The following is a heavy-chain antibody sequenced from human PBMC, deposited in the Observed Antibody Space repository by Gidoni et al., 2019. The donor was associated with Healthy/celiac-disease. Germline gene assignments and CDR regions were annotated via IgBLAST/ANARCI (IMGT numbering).Heavy chain of an antibody. CDR2: INPSGGST. CDR1: GYTFTSYY. Sequence: QVQLVQSGAEVKKPGASVKVSCKASGYTFTSYYMHWVRQAPGQGREWMGIINPSGGSTSYAQKFQGRVTMTRDTSTSTVYMELSSLRSEDTAVYYCARDRGLGELSAYDAFDIWGQGTMVTVSS. V-gene: IGHV1-46*03. D-gene: IGHD3-16*02. J-gene: IGHJ3*02. CDR3: ARDRGLGELSAYDAFDI.